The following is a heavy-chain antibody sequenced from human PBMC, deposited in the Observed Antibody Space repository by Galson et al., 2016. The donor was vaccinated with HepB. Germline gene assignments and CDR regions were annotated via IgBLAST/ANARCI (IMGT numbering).Heavy chain of an antibody. D-gene: IGHD3-10*01. CDR2: IYPADFDV. Sequence: QSGAEVKKPGESLKISCQVSGYNKFDTDWIGWVRQMPGKGLELMGIIYPADFDVKYGPSFQGQVTISADRSINTAYLQWTSLKASDTAMYYCARSPVWFGQLGGYFDLWGQGTLVTVSS. CDR1: GYNKFDTDW. CDR3: ARSPVWFGQLGGYFDL. V-gene: IGHV5-51*01. J-gene: IGHJ4*02.